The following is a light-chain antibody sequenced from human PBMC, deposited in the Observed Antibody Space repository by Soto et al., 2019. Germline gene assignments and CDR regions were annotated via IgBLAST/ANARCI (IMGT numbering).Light chain of an antibody. CDR3: QQLKSYPLT. V-gene: IGKV1-9*01. CDR2: TAS. Sequence: DIQLTQSPSFLSASVGDRVTITCRATQGISTYLAWYQQNPGKAPKLLIYTASTLQSGVPSRFSGSGSGTEFTHTISSLRPEDFATYYCQQLKSYPLTFGGGTKVEIK. J-gene: IGKJ4*01. CDR1: QGISTY.